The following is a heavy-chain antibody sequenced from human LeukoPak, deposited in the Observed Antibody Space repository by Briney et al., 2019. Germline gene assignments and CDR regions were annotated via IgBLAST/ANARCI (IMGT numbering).Heavy chain of an antibody. CDR1: GYTFTSYG. Sequence: ASVKVSCXASGYTFTSYGISWVRQALGQGLEWMGWISAYNGNTNYAQKLQDRVTMTTDTSTSTAYMELRSLRSDDTAVYYCARPYYDSSAPPYDYWGQGTLVTVSS. CDR3: ARPYYDSSAPPYDY. V-gene: IGHV1-18*01. D-gene: IGHD3-22*01. J-gene: IGHJ4*02. CDR2: ISAYNGNT.